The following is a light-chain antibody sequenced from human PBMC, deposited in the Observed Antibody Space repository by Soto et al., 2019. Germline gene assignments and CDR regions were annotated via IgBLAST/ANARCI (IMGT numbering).Light chain of an antibody. V-gene: IGKV3-20*01. Sequence: EIVLTQSPGTLSLSPGERATLSCRASQSVSSNYLAWYQRKPGQAPRLLIYGASSRAIDIPNRFSGSGSGTDFTLTITRLEPEDFVVYYCQQYGSSPPTFGQGTKVEI. J-gene: IGKJ1*01. CDR3: QQYGSSPPT. CDR1: QSVSSNY. CDR2: GAS.